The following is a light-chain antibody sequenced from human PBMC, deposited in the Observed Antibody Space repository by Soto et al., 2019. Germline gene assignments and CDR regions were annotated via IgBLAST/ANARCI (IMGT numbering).Light chain of an antibody. CDR2: CAS. J-gene: IGKJ5*01. CDR1: QRVXSY. CDR3: QQYEKATST. V-gene: IGKV3-20*01. Sequence: IVLTQSPATLSLSPGERATLSCRASQRVXSYFGWYQQKPGQAPRFLXDCASSRATGSPDRFSGSGSGTDFTLTISRLEPEDFAVYYFQQYEKATSTFGQGTRLEIK.